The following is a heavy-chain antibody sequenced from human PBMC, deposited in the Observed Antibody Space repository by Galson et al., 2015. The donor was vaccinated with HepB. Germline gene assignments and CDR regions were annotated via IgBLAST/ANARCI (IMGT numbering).Heavy chain of an antibody. CDR3: ARGLTPGYSSRRFDP. J-gene: IGHJ5*02. Sequence: ETLSLTCAVYGGSFSDYYWSWIRQPPGKGLEWIGEINHSGSTNYNPSLKSRVTISVDTSKNQFSLKLSSVTAADTAVYYCARGLTPGYSSRRFDPWGQGTLVTVSS. CDR2: INHSGST. V-gene: IGHV4-34*01. CDR1: GGSFSDYY. D-gene: IGHD6-13*01.